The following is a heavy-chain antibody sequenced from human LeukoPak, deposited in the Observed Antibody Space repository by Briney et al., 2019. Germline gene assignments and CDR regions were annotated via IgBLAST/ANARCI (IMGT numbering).Heavy chain of an antibody. CDR2: ISGSGGST. CDR3: AKMLVSGIVVVISYFDY. Sequence: GGSLRLSCAASGFTFSSYATSWVRQAPGKGLEWVSAISGSGGSTYYADSVKGRFTISRDNSKNTLYLQMNSLRAEDTAVYYCAKMLVSGIVVVISYFDYWGQGTLVTVSS. CDR1: GFTFSSYA. V-gene: IGHV3-23*01. D-gene: IGHD3-22*01. J-gene: IGHJ4*02.